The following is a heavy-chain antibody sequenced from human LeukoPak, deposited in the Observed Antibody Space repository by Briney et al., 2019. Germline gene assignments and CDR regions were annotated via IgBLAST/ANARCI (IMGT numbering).Heavy chain of an antibody. Sequence: PGGSLRLSCAASGFTFSSYGMHWVSQAPGKGLEWVAVISYDGSNKYYADSVKGRFTISRDNSKNTLYLQMNSLRAEDTAVYYCAKGGFGGVSYFDYWGQGTLVTVSS. CDR1: GFTFSSYG. J-gene: IGHJ4*02. D-gene: IGHD3-16*01. V-gene: IGHV3-30*18. CDR3: AKGGFGGVSYFDY. CDR2: ISYDGSNK.